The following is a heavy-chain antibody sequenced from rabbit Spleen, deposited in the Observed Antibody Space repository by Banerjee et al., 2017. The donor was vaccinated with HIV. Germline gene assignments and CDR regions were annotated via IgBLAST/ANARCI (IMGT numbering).Heavy chain of an antibody. CDR1: GFSFSSSYD. CDR2: INASTGKP. J-gene: IGHJ4*01. D-gene: IGHD2-1*01. V-gene: IGHV1S45*01. CDR3: ARDLVGVIGWNFYL. Sequence: QEQLVESGGGLVKPGASLTLTCTVSGFSFSSSYDMCWVRQAPGKGLQWIACINASTGKPVYATWASGRFTISRTSSTTVTLRMTSLTAADRATYFCARDLVGVIGWNFYLWGPGTLVTVS.